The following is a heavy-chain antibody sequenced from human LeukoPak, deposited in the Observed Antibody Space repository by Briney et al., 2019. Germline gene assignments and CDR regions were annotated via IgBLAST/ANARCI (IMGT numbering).Heavy chain of an antibody. Sequence: ASVKVSFKVSGYTLTELSMHWVRQAPGKGLEWMGGFDPEDGETIYAQKFQGRVTMTEDTSTDTAYMELSSLRSEDTAVYYCATGRGYSYGVHWFDPWGQGTLVTVSS. V-gene: IGHV1-24*01. CDR3: ATGRGYSYGVHWFDP. J-gene: IGHJ5*02. CDR2: FDPEDGET. CDR1: GYTLTELS. D-gene: IGHD5-18*01.